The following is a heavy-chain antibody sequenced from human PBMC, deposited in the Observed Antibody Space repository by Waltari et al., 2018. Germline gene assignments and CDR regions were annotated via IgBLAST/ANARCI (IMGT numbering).Heavy chain of an antibody. J-gene: IGHJ4*02. CDR1: GGSFSGYY. Sequence: QVQIQQWGAGLLKPSETLSLTCAVYGGSFSGYYWSWIRQPPGKGLEWIGEINHSGSTNYNPSLKSRVTISVDTSKNQFSLKLSSVTAADTAVYYCARGKGLRFLEWLFHWGQGTLVTVSS. CDR2: INHSGST. V-gene: IGHV4-34*01. CDR3: ARGKGLRFLEWLFH. D-gene: IGHD3-3*01.